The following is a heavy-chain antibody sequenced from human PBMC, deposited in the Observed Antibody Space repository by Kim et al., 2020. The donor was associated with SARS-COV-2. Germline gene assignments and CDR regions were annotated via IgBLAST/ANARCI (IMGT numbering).Heavy chain of an antibody. J-gene: IGHJ6*02. CDR1: GFTFSSYA. V-gene: IGHV3-30*04. CDR2: ISYDGSNK. D-gene: IGHD3-10*01. Sequence: GGSLRLSCAASGFTFSSYAMHWVRQAPGKGLEWVAVISYDGSNKYYVDSVKGRFTISRDNSKNTLYLQMNSLRAEDTAVYYCARQYGSGSSYYYYGMDVWGQGNTVTVSS. CDR3: ARQYGSGSSYYYYGMDV.